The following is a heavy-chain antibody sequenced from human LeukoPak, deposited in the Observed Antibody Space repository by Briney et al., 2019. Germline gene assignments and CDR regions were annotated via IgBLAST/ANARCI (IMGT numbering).Heavy chain of an antibody. V-gene: IGHV1-2*02. CDR2: INPNSGGT. J-gene: IGHJ4*02. D-gene: IGHD2-21*02. Sequence: ASVKVSCKASGYTFTGYYMHWVRQAPGQGLEWMGWINPNSGGTNYTQKFQGRVTMTRDTSISTAYMEMSRLRSDDTAMYCATVSFWGQGTLVTVSS. CDR1: GYTFTGYY. CDR3: TVSF.